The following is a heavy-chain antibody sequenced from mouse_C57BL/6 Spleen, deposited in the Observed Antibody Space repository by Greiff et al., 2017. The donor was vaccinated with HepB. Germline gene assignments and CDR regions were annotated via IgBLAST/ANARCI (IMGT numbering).Heavy chain of an antibody. CDR1: GYSITSGYY. V-gene: IGHV3-6*01. CDR2: ISYDGSN. CDR3: ARGENFFAY. Sequence: EVKLLESGPGLVKPSQSLSLTCSVTGYSITSGYYWNWIRQFPGNKLEWMGYISYDGSNNYNPSLKNRISITRDTSKNQFFLKLNSVTTEDTATYYCARGENFFAYWGQGTLVTVSA. J-gene: IGHJ3*01.